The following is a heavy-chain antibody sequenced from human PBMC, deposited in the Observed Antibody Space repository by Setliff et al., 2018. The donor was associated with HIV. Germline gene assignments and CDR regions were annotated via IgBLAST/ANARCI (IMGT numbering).Heavy chain of an antibody. D-gene: IGHD2-21*02. V-gene: IGHV4-34*01. CDR3: AISIVGVTSEMY. CDR2: VNHNGNI. J-gene: IGHJ4*02. CDR1: GVPLSDYY. Sequence: TPSETLSLTCTLNGVPLSDYYWNWIRQSPGKGLEWIVEVNHNGNINYNPSLKSRVTVSVDTSKTQYSLKMISVTAADTAMYYCAISIVGVTSEMYWAQGTLVTVSS.